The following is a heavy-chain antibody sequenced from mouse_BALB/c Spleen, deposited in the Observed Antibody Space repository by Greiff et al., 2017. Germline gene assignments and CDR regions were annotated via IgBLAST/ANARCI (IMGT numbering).Heavy chain of an antibody. CDR3: ARRGVRRTFDY. D-gene: IGHD2-14*01. Sequence: QVQLQQPGAELVKPGASVKMSCKASGYTFTSYNMHWVKQTPGQGLEWIGAIYPGNGDTSYNQKFKGKATLTADKSSSTAYMQLSSLTSEDSAVYYCARRGVRRTFDYWGQGTTLTVSS. CDR1: GYTFTSYN. J-gene: IGHJ2*01. V-gene: IGHV1-12*01. CDR2: IYPGNGDT.